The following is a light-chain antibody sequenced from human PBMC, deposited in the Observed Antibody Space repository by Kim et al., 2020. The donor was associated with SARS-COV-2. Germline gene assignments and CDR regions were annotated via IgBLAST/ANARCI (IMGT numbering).Light chain of an antibody. V-gene: IGLV2-11*01. CDR3: CSYAAIYTV. CDR1: GSDVGGHNY. Sequence: QSALTQPRSVSGSPGQSVTISCTGSGSDVGGHNYVSWYQKLPGKGPKLMIYDVTKRPSGVPDRFTGSKSGNTASLTISGLQAEDEADYFCCSYAAIYTVLGGETKLTVL. J-gene: IGLJ3*02. CDR2: DVT.